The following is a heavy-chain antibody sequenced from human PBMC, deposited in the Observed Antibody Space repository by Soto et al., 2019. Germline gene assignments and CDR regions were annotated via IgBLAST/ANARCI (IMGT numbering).Heavy chain of an antibody. CDR2: IYYSGST. CDR1: GGSISSSSYY. J-gene: IGHJ4*02. Sequence: PSETLSLTCTVSGGSISSSSYYWGWIRQPPGKGLEWIGSIYYSGSTYYNPSLKSRVTISVDTSKNQFSLKLSSVTAADTAVDECASYYSNYVVVWGQVTLVTVSS. CDR3: ASYYSNYVVV. D-gene: IGHD4-4*01. V-gene: IGHV4-39*01.